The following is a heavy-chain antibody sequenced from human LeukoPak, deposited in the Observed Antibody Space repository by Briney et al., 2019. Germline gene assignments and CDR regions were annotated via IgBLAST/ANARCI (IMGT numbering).Heavy chain of an antibody. CDR3: AKVDRGSSSPNNHYYYYGMDV. Sequence: PGRSLRLSCAASGFTFDDYAMHWVRQAPGKGLEWVSGISWNSGSIGYADSVKGRFTISRDNAKNSLYLQMNSLRAGDTALYYCAKVDRGSSSPNNHYYYYGMDVWGQGTTVTVSS. D-gene: IGHD6-6*01. CDR1: GFTFDDYA. J-gene: IGHJ6*02. CDR2: ISWNSGSI. V-gene: IGHV3-9*01.